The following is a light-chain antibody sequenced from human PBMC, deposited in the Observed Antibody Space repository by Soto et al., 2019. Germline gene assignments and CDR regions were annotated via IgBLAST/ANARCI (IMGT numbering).Light chain of an antibody. J-gene: IGLJ1*01. CDR3: CSRTSTSTYV. CDR2: EVS. Sequence: QSALTQPASVSGSPGQSITVSCTGSSTDIGAYKYVSWYQHHPGEAPKLIIYEVSNQPSGVSNRFSGSKSGNTASLTISGLQADDEADYYCCSRTSTSTYVFGSGTKLTVL. CDR1: STDIGAYKY. V-gene: IGLV2-14*01.